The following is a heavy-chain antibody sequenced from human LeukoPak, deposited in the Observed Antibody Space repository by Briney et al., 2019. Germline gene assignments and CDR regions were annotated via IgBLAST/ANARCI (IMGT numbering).Heavy chain of an antibody. V-gene: IGHV4-34*01. CDR3: ARVRYCSSTSCP. J-gene: IGHJ5*02. CDR2: INHSGST. CDR1: GGSFSGYY. Sequence: PSETLSLTCAVYGGSFSGYYWSWIRQPPGKGLEWIGEINHSGSTNYNPSLKSRVTISVDTSKNQFSLKLSSVTAADTAVYYCARVRYCSSTSCPWGQGTLITVSS. D-gene: IGHD2-2*01.